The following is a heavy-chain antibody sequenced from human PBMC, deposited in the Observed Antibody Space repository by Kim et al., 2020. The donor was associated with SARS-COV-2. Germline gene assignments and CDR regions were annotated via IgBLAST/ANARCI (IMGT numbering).Heavy chain of an antibody. CDR3: ARESSTSTDAFDI. V-gene: IGHV4-34*01. CDR2: INHSGST. J-gene: IGHJ3*02. D-gene: IGHD2-2*01. CDR1: GGSFSGYY. Sequence: SETLSLTCAVYGGSFSGYYWSWIRQPPGKGLEWIGEINHSGSTNYNPSLKSRVTISVDTSKNQFSLKLSSVTAADTAVYYCARESSTSTDAFDIWGLGT.